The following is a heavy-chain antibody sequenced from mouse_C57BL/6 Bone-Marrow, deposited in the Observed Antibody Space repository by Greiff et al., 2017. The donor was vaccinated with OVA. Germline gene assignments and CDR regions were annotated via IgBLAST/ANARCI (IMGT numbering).Heavy chain of an antibody. CDR3: ARMSDSPPY. CDR1: GYTFTSYW. D-gene: IGHD2-4*01. CDR2: IDPSDSYT. V-gene: IGHV1-69*01. J-gene: IGHJ3*01. Sequence: QVQLQQPGAELVMPGASVKLSCKASGYTFTSYWMHWVKQRPGQGLEWIGEIDPSDSYTNYNQKFKGKSTLTVDKSSSTAYMQLSSLTSEDSAVYYCARMSDSPPYWGQGTLVTVSA.